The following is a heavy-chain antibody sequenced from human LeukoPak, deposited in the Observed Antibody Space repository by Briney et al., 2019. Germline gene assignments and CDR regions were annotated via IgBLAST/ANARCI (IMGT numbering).Heavy chain of an antibody. CDR2: ISSSGSTI. J-gene: IGHJ5*02. D-gene: IGHD3-10*01. Sequence: GGSLRLSCAASGFTFSSYEMNWVRQAPGKGLEWVSYISSSGSTIYYADSVKGRFTISRDNAKNSLYLQMNSLRAEDTAVYYCVRSLVLGSGSYSRYNWFDPWGQGTLVTVSS. CDR1: GFTFSSYE. CDR3: VRSLVLGSGSYSRYNWFDP. V-gene: IGHV3-48*03.